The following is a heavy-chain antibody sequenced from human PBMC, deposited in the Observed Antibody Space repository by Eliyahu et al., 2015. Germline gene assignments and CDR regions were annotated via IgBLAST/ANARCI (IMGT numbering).Heavy chain of an antibody. V-gene: IGHV3-74*01. CDR2: INSDGSST. CDR1: GFTFXSYW. CDR3: AREKAVAGQNFDY. D-gene: IGHD6-19*01. Sequence: EVQLVESGGGLVQPGGSLRLSCAASGFTFXSYWMHWVRQAPGKGLVWVSRINSDGSSTSYADSVKGRFTISRDNAKNTLYLQMNSLRAEDTAVYYCAREKAVAGQNFDYWGQGTLVTVSS. J-gene: IGHJ4*02.